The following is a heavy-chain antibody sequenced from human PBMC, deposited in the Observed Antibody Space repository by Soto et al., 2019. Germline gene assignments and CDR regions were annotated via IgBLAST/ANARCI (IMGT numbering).Heavy chain of an antibody. D-gene: IGHD3-22*01. J-gene: IGHJ6*01. CDR2: ISSSSSYI. Sequence: EVQLVESGGGLVKPGGSLRLSCAASGFTFSTYSMNWVRQAPGKGLEWVSSISSSSSYIYYADSVKGRFTISRDNAKNPLYLQMTSRRAADTAVYSCARLVSGGYYWPYYYYGMDVW. V-gene: IGHV3-21*01. CDR1: GFTFSTYS. CDR3: ARLVSGGYYWPYYYYGMDV.